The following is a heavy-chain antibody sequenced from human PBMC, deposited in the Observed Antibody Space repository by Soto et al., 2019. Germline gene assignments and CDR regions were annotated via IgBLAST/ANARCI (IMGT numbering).Heavy chain of an antibody. Sequence: QVQLEQSGDEVKKPGASVKVSCKASGYIFVNYGIAWVRQAPGQGLEWLGWISPYTGNTYYATKGQGRRTLTTDTSTSTAFMDLGSLTSADTAVYYCAMVDLYVTPTPQDVWGQGTTVTVSS. D-gene: IGHD3-16*01. CDR3: AMVDLYVTPTPQDV. CDR2: ISPYTGNT. CDR1: GYIFVNYG. V-gene: IGHV1-18*01. J-gene: IGHJ6*02.